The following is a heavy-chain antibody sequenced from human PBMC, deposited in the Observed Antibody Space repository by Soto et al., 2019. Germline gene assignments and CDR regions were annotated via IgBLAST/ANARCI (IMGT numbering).Heavy chain of an antibody. CDR3: ARDRGVVVPAAAPDY. V-gene: IGHV3-30-3*01. Sequence: QVQLVESGGGVVQPGRSLRLSCAASGFTFSSYAMHWVRQAPGKGLEWVAVISYDGSNKYYADSVKGRFTISRDNSKNALYLQMNSLRAEDTAVYYCARDRGVVVPAAAPDYWGQGTLVTVSS. CDR2: ISYDGSNK. D-gene: IGHD2-2*01. CDR1: GFTFSSYA. J-gene: IGHJ4*02.